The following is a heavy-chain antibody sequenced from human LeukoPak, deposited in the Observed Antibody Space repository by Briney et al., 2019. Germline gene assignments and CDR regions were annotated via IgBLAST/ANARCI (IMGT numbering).Heavy chain of an antibody. Sequence: SETLSLTCTVSGGSISSYYWSWIRQPPGKGLEWIGYIYYSGSTNYNPSLKSRVTISVDTSKNQFSLKLSSVTAAGTAVYYCARGYYYDSSGYPDAFDIWGQGTMVTVSS. D-gene: IGHD3-22*01. J-gene: IGHJ3*02. CDR1: GGSISSYY. V-gene: IGHV4-59*08. CDR3: ARGYYYDSSGYPDAFDI. CDR2: IYYSGST.